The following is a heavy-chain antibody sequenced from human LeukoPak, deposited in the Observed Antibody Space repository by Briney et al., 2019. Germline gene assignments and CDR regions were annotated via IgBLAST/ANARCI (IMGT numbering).Heavy chain of an antibody. J-gene: IGHJ3*02. D-gene: IGHD3-10*01. V-gene: IGHV3-21*01. Sequence: GGSLGLSCVASGFTFSSYSMMWVRQAPGKGLEWVSSISSESGYRYFADPVRGRFTISRDNANNSLLLQMNSLRVEDTAVYYCASKSRGHFDIWGQGTMVTVSS. CDR2: ISSESGYR. CDR3: ASKSRGHFDI. CDR1: GFTFSSYS.